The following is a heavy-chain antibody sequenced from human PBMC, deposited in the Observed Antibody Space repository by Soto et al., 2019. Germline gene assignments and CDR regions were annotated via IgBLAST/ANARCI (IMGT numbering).Heavy chain of an antibody. CDR1: GYIFTRYA. V-gene: IGHV1-3*01. CDR3: SRDRNHDSSCYYTY. D-gene: IGHD3-22*01. J-gene: IGHJ4*02. CDR2: IDAGNGNT. Sequence: QVQLVQSGAEVKKPGASVKVSCKASGYIFTRYAIHWVRQAPGQRLEWMGWIDAGNGNTRYSPRLQGRVTITRDTSATTVYMEVSSLRSEDTAVYYCSRDRNHDSSCYYTYWGQGALVTVSS.